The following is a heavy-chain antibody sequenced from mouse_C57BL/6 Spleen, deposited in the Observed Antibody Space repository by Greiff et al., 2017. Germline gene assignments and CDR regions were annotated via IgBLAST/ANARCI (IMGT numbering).Heavy chain of an antibody. CDR1: GFTFSSYT. Sequence: EVMLVESGGGLVKPGGSLKLSCAASGFTFSSYTMSWVRQTPEKRLEWVATISGGGGNTYYQDSVTGRFTISRDNAKNTLYLQMSSLRSEDTALYYCARQTGRGVFAYWGQGTLVTVSA. V-gene: IGHV5-9*01. CDR2: ISGGGGNT. J-gene: IGHJ3*01. CDR3: ARQTGRGVFAY. D-gene: IGHD4-1*01.